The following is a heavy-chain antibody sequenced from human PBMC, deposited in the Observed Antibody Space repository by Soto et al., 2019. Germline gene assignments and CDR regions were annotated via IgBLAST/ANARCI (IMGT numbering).Heavy chain of an antibody. J-gene: IGHJ4*02. CDR1: GFTFSSYG. Sequence: HPGGSLRLSCAASGFTFSSYGMHWVRQAPGKGLEWVAVISYDGSNKYYADSVKGRFTISRDNSKNTLYLQMNSLRAEDTAVYYCAKYGGSYPLGYFDYWGQGTLVTVSS. D-gene: IGHD1-26*01. CDR2: ISYDGSNK. CDR3: AKYGGSYPLGYFDY. V-gene: IGHV3-30*18.